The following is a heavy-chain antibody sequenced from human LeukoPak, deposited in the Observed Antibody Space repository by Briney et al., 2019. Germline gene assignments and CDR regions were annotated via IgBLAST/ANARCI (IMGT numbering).Heavy chain of an antibody. Sequence: SETLSLTCTVSGGSVSSGNYYWTWIRQPPGKGLEGIGYIYHTGSTNYNPSLKSRVTMSVQTSKNQFSLKLRSVTAADTALYSCARYTPVAGRLDYWGQGTLVTVSS. D-gene: IGHD6-19*01. J-gene: IGHJ4*02. CDR2: IYHTGST. CDR1: GGSVSSGNYY. V-gene: IGHV4-61*01. CDR3: ARYTPVAGRLDY.